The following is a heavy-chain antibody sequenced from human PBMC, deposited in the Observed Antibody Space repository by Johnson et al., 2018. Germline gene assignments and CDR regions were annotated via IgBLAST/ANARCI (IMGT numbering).Heavy chain of an antibody. CDR1: GCRFSIYW. J-gene: IGHJ6*03. V-gene: IGHV3-7*01. Sequence: VQLVESGGGLVQPGGSLRLSCAVSGCRFSIYWMSWVRQAPGKGLEWVANIKEDGSEKYYVDSVKGRFTISRDNAKNSLYLQINSLRAEDTAVYFCTRDAVAVAATNYYYFYYRDVWGKGTTVTVS. CDR3: TRDAVAVAATNYYYFYYRDV. CDR2: IKEDGSEK. D-gene: IGHD6-19*01.